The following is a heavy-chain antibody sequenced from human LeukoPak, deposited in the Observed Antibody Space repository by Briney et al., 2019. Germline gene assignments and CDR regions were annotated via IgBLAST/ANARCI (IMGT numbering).Heavy chain of an antibody. V-gene: IGHV4-59*01. Sequence: SETLSLTCTVSGGSISSYYWSWIRQPPGKGLEWIGYIYYSGSTNYNPSLTSRVAISVDTSKNQFSLKLSSVTAADTTVYYCARGGRAVKLDYWGQGTLVTVSS. D-gene: IGHD4-11*01. CDR1: GGSISSYY. CDR2: IYYSGST. CDR3: ARGGRAVKLDY. J-gene: IGHJ4*02.